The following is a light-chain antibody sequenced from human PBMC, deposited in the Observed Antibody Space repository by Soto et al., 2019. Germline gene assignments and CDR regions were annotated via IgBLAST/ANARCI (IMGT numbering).Light chain of an antibody. Sequence: EIVMTQSLATLSVSPGERVTLSCRASQRVSRNFAWYRQKPGQAPTLLIYGTSTRATGIPARFSGSGSGTEFTLTISSLQSEDFATYYCQQYNNWPYTFGQGTKLEIK. J-gene: IGKJ2*01. CDR3: QQYNNWPYT. V-gene: IGKV3-15*01. CDR2: GTS. CDR1: QRVSRN.